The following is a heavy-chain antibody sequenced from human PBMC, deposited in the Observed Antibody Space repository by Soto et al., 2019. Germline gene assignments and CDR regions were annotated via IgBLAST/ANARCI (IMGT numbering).Heavy chain of an antibody. D-gene: IGHD6-13*01. V-gene: IGHV3-30*14. CDR1: GFTFDSYP. Sequence: GGSLRLSCAVSGFTFDSYPMRWVRQAPGKGLEWVAVVSYDGTKEYYVDSVKGRFTISRDNSKSTLSLQMNSLRADDTAVYYCARAEYSSSWSPYYYYYGMDVWGQGTTVTVSS. CDR3: ARAEYSSSWSPYYYYYGMDV. J-gene: IGHJ6*02. CDR2: VSYDGTKE.